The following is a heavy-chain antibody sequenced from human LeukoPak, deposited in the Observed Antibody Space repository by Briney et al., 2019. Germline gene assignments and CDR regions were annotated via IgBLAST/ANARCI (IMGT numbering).Heavy chain of an antibody. V-gene: IGHV4-59*01. CDR3: ARTSRHYYGSGSNLTPRPAGMDV. CDR2: IYYSGSST. Sequence: PSETLSLTCTVSGGSMSGFFWTWIRQPPGKELEWIGSIYYSGSSTKYNPSLKSRLTISVDTSKSQFSLKLNSATAADTAVYYCARTSRHYYGSGSNLTPRPAGMDVWGQGTTVTVSS. J-gene: IGHJ6*02. CDR1: GGSMSGFF. D-gene: IGHD3-10*01.